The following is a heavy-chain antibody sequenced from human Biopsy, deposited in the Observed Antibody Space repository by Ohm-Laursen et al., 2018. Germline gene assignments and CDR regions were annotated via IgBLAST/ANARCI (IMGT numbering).Heavy chain of an antibody. D-gene: IGHD1-26*01. V-gene: IGHV4-59*11. Sequence: LQTLSLTCAVTYGSISGHFWSWIQQAPGKGLEWIGYVYYNGNTNYSPSLKSRATISLDTSKNQFSLRLSSVTAADTAVYYCALGGGSYVNFDYWGQGTLVTVSS. CDR2: VYYNGNT. CDR1: YGSISGHF. J-gene: IGHJ4*02. CDR3: ALGGGSYVNFDY.